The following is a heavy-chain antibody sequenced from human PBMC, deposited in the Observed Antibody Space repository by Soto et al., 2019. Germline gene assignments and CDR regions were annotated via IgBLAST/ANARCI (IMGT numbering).Heavy chain of an antibody. CDR1: GYTFTSYG. J-gene: IGHJ6*02. D-gene: IGHD5-12*01. CDR3: ASDLRYSGYDNYYHINV. Sequence: ASVKVSCKASGYTFTSYGISWVRQAPGQGLEWMGWISAYNGNTNYAQKLQGRVTMTTDTSTSTAYMELRSLRSDDTAVYYCASDLRYSGYDNYYHINVWGQGTTATVSS. V-gene: IGHV1-18*01. CDR2: ISAYNGNT.